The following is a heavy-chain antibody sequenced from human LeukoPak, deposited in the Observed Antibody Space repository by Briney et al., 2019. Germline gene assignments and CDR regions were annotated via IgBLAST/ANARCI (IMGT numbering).Heavy chain of an antibody. Sequence: SETLSLTCSVSGGSISGFYWSWIRQPPGKGLEWIGYIYYTGDSNCDPSLKSRVTVSLDTSKNQVSLRLTSVTAADTAVYYCARHPFATPFDYWGRGTVVTVSS. J-gene: IGHJ4*02. V-gene: IGHV4-59*08. CDR2: IYYTGDS. CDR3: ARHPFATPFDY. CDR1: GGSISGFY. D-gene: IGHD2-15*01.